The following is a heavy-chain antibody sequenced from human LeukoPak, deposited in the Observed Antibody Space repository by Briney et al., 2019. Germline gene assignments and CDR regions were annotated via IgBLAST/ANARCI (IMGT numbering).Heavy chain of an antibody. V-gene: IGHV3-49*03. CDR3: AKAKGWLQIFDY. D-gene: IGHD6-19*01. J-gene: IGHJ4*02. CDR1: GFTFGDYA. Sequence: GGSLRLSCTASGFTFGDYAMSWFRQAPGKGLEWVGFIRSKAYGGTTEYAASVKGRFTISRDDSKSIAYLQMNSLKTEDTAVYYCAKAKGWLQIFDYWGQGTLVIVSS. CDR2: IRSKAYGGTT.